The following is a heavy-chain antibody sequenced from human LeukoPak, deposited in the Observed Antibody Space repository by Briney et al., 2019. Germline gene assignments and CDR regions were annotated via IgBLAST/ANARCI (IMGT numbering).Heavy chain of an antibody. CDR2: IHNSGIT. CDR1: GVSNSSYY. Sequence: KPSETLSLTCTVSGVSNSSYYWSWIRQPPGKGLEWIGYIHNSGITNYNPSLKSRVTISVDTSKNQFSLKLSSVTAADTAVYYCARDRYYYDSSGTRWFDPWGQGTLVTVSS. D-gene: IGHD3-22*01. J-gene: IGHJ5*02. CDR3: ARDRYYYDSSGTRWFDP. V-gene: IGHV4-59*01.